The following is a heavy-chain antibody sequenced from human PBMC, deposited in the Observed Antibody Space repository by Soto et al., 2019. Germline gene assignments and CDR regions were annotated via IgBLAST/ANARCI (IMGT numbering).Heavy chain of an antibody. CDR3: ARGQWLAGHYYYGMDV. J-gene: IGHJ6*02. Sequence: QVQLVQSGAEVKKPGSSVKVSCKASGGTFSSYTISWVRQAPEQGLEWMGRIIPILGIANYAQKFQGRVTIPADKSTSTAYMELSSLRSEDTAVYYCARGQWLAGHYYYGMDVWGQGTTVTVSS. V-gene: IGHV1-69*02. D-gene: IGHD6-19*01. CDR2: IIPILGIA. CDR1: GGTFSSYT.